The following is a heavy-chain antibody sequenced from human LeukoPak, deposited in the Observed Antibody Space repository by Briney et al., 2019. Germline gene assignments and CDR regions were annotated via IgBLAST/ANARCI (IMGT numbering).Heavy chain of an antibody. CDR3: ARQGVVPNKAGSYFDL. V-gene: IGHV4-39*01. D-gene: IGHD3-10*01. Sequence: SETVSLTCIVSGGSMSSTDHFWGWIRQPPGKGLEWIGNFYYTGTIFYSPSLESRGTISIDTSKNQFSLKIRSVTAADTAVYYCARQGVVPNKAGSYFDLWGRGALVTVSS. CDR1: GGSMSSTDHF. J-gene: IGHJ2*01. CDR2: FYYTGTI.